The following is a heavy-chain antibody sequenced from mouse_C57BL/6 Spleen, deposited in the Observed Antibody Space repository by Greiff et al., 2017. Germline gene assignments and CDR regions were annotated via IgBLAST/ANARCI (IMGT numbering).Heavy chain of an antibody. V-gene: IGHV1-26*01. J-gene: IGHJ2*01. Sequence: VQLQQSGPELVKPGASVKISCKASGYTFTDYYMNWVKQSHGKSLEWIGDINPNNGGTSYNQKFKGKATLTVDKSSSTAYMELRSLTSEDSAVYYCARGRYDGYYWFDYWGQGTTLTVSS. CDR2: INPNNGGT. D-gene: IGHD2-3*01. CDR3: ARGRYDGYYWFDY. CDR1: GYTFTDYY.